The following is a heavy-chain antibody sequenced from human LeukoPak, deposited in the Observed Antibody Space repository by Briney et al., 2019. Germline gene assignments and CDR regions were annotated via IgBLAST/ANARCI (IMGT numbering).Heavy chain of an antibody. V-gene: IGHV1-2*02. D-gene: IGHD7-27*01. CDR1: EYTFSVYH. J-gene: IGHJ4*02. CDR2: ISPNSGGT. Sequence: GASVKVSCKASEYTFSVYHIHWVRQAPGQGLEYMGWISPNSGGTNYAQMFQGRVTMTSDTSINTAFMELRSLRSDDTAVFYCARDSTGGYPDYWGQGTLVTVSA. CDR3: ARDSTGGYPDY.